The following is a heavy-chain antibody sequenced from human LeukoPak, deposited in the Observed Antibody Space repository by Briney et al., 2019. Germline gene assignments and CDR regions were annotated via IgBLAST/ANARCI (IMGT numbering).Heavy chain of an antibody. CDR1: GGSFSGYY. D-gene: IGHD5-18*01. V-gene: IGHV4-34*01. CDR2: INHSGST. CDR3: ARGGGYSYGSDWFDP. Sequence: SETLSLTCAVYGGSFSGYYWSWIRQPPGKGLEWIGEINHSGSTNYNLSLKSRVTISVDTSKNQFSLKLSSVTAADTAVYYCARGGGYSYGSDWFDPWGQGTLVTVSS. J-gene: IGHJ5*02.